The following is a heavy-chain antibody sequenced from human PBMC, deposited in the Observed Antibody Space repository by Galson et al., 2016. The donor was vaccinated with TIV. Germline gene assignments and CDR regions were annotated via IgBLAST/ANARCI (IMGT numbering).Heavy chain of an antibody. V-gene: IGHV3-43*01. CDR1: GFTFHDYT. D-gene: IGHD3-16*01. CDR2: VSWDGGST. Sequence: SLRLSCAASGFTFHDYTMRWVRQTPGKGLEWVSLVSWDGGSTYYADYVKGRFTVSRDNSKNSLYVQMNSLRSEDTALYYCAKEIQRGSYGMDVWGRGTTVTVSS. J-gene: IGHJ6*02. CDR3: AKEIQRGSYGMDV.